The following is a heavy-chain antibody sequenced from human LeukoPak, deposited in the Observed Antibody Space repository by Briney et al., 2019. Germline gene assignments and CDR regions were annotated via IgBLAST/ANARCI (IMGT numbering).Heavy chain of an antibody. CDR1: GFTFSSYW. CDR3: ARVNDDYVWGSYRYYFDY. D-gene: IGHD3-16*02. V-gene: IGHV3-7*01. Sequence: GGSLRLSCAASGFTFSSYWMSWVRQAPGKGLEWVANIKQDGSEKYYVDSVKGRFTISRDNAKNSLYLQMNSLRAEDTAVYYCARVNDDYVWGSYRYYFDYWGQGTLVTVSS. J-gene: IGHJ4*02. CDR2: IKQDGSEK.